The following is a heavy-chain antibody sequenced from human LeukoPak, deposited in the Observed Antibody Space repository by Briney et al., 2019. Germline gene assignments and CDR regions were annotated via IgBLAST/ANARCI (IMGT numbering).Heavy chain of an antibody. D-gene: IGHD3-10*01. CDR3: ARDAPGYYCGSGSFGSLWFDP. V-gene: IGHV4-34*01. J-gene: IGHJ5*02. Sequence: PSETLSLTCAVYGGSFSGYYWSWIRHPPGKGLEWIGEINHSGSTNYNPSLKSRVTIPVDTSKNHLSLKLSSVTAADTAVYYCARDAPGYYCGSGSFGSLWFDPWGQGTLVTVSS. CDR2: INHSGST. CDR1: GGSFSGYY.